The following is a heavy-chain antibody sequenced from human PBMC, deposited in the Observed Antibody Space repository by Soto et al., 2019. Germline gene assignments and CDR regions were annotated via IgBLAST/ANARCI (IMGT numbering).Heavy chain of an antibody. J-gene: IGHJ6*02. CDR3: AREWGLLPYYVMNV. CDR1: GDSFTSGSYY. Sequence: SETLSLTCIVSGDSFTSGSYYWTWLRQPPGKGLEWIGYISYTGRTKYNPSLQSRVTISVDTSKNDFSLNLSSVTAADTAVYFCAREWGLLPYYVMNVWGHGTAVTVSS. D-gene: IGHD7-27*01. V-gene: IGHV4-61*03. CDR2: ISYTGRT.